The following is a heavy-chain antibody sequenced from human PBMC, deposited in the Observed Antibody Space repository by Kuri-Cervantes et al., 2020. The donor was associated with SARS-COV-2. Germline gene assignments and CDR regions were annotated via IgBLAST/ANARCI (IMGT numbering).Heavy chain of an antibody. CDR1: GYIFTSHN. CDR2: PNPSGGSR. CDR3: AREYYYGSGRYYGAFDH. D-gene: IGHD3-10*01. Sequence: ASVKVSCRASGYIFTSHNMHWVRQAPGQGLEWMGMPNPSGGSRINTQKFQGRLTMTRDTPTSTVYMELSSLRSDDTAVYYCAREYYYGSGRYYGAFDHWGQGTPVTVSS. J-gene: IGHJ4*02. V-gene: IGHV1-46*01.